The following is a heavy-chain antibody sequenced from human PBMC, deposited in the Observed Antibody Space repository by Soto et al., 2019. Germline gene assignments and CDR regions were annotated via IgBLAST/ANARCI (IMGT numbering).Heavy chain of an antibody. CDR2: TIPVFNTA. V-gene: IGHV1-69*06. CDR3: ARGVYGSGTYYTGPSAFDI. J-gene: IGHJ3*02. D-gene: IGHD3-10*01. CDR1: GGTLSDHG. Sequence: QVQLEQSGAEVKKPGSSVKVSCKASGGTLSDHGVAWLRQAPGQGLEWMGGTIPVFNTAKYAQKFQGRVTVTADKFPNIAYMELSSPRSEDTAFYFCARGVYGSGTYYTGPSAFDIWGQGTMVIVSS.